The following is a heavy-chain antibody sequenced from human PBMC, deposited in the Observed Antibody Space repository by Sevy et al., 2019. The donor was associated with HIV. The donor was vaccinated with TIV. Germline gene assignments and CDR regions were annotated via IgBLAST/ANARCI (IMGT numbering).Heavy chain of an antibody. J-gene: IGHJ4*02. CDR1: GFTFGSYA. CDR3: ARDQSGGNSDYSDY. D-gene: IGHD2-21*02. V-gene: IGHV3-30-3*01. Sequence: GGSLRLSCAASGFTFGSYAMHWVRQAPGKGLEWVAVISYDGSYKYYADSVKGRFTISRDNSKNTLYLQMNSLRAEDTAVYYCARDQSGGNSDYSDYWGQGTLVTVSS. CDR2: ISYDGSYK.